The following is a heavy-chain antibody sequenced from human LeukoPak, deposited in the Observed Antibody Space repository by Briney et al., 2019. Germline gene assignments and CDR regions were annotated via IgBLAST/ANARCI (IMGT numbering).Heavy chain of an antibody. D-gene: IGHD3-10*01. Sequence: GGSLRLSCAASGFTVSDNYMTWVRQAPGKGLEWVSVIYTSGSTYYSDSVKGRFTISRDNSKNTLYLQMNSLRAEDTAVYYCARSGRTSFYSYKDVWGKGTTVTVSS. CDR2: IYTSGST. CDR3: ARSGRTSFYSYKDV. V-gene: IGHV3-66*02. CDR1: GFTVSDNY. J-gene: IGHJ6*03.